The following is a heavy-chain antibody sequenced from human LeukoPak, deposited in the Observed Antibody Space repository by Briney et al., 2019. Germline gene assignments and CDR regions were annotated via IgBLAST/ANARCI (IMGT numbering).Heavy chain of an antibody. V-gene: IGHV3-20*04. CDR1: GFTFDDYG. Sequence: GGSLRLSCAASGFTFDDYGMSWVRQAPGKVLEWVSGINWNGGSTGYADSVKGRFTISRDNAMNSLYLQMNSLRAEDTALYYCARDLGGGSIDWGQGTLVTVSS. CDR3: ARDLGGGSID. D-gene: IGHD1-26*01. J-gene: IGHJ4*02. CDR2: INWNGGST.